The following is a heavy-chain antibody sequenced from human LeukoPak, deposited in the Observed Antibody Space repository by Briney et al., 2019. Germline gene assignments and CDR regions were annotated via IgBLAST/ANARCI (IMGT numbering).Heavy chain of an antibody. J-gene: IGHJ4*02. CDR1: GFTFSSYA. Sequence: GGSLRLSCAASGFTFSSYAMDWIRQAPEKGLEWVSAISGSGGSTYYADSVKGRFTISRDNSKNTLYLQMNSLRAGDTAVYYCAKAANFYRSDYWGQGTLVTVFS. CDR3: AKAANFYRSDY. V-gene: IGHV3-23*01. CDR2: ISGSGGST.